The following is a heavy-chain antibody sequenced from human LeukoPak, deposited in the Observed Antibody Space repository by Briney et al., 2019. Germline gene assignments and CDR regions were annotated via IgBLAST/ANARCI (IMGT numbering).Heavy chain of an antibody. Sequence: SQTLSLTCTVSGGSISSYYWSWIRQPPGKGLEWIGYIYYSGSTNYNPSLKSRVTISVDTSKNQFSLKLSSVTAADTAVYYCASVDTAMVMYYWGQGTLVTVSS. D-gene: IGHD5-18*01. V-gene: IGHV4-59*01. CDR1: GGSISSYY. CDR2: IYYSGST. CDR3: ASVDTAMVMYY. J-gene: IGHJ4*02.